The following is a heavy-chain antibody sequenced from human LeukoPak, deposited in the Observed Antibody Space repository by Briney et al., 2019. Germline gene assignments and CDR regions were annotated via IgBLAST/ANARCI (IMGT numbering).Heavy chain of an antibody. CDR3: TRNSDKYYDSSGYYDY. J-gene: IGHJ4*02. V-gene: IGHV3-7*03. CDR1: GFTLSSDW. Sequence: GGSLRLSCVVSGFTLSSDWMSWVRQAPGKGLEWVANIKKDGIEKYYVESVKGRFTTSRDNSKNTLYLQMNSLRAEDTAIYYCTRNSDKYYDSSGYYDYWGQGTLVTVSS. D-gene: IGHD3-22*01. CDR2: IKKDGIEK.